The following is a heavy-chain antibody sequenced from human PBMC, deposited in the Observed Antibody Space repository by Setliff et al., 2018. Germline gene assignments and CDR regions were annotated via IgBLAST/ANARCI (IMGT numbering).Heavy chain of an antibody. CDR2: IYYSGST. J-gene: IGHJ4*02. D-gene: IGHD2-2*01. CDR3: ARGRPPLVGDY. CDR1: GGSISSSRYS. Sequence: SETLSLTCSVSGGSISSSRYSWGWIRQTPGKGLEWIGSIYYSGSTYYNPSLESRVTISVDTSKNQVALKLSSMTAADTAVYYCARGRPPLVGDYWGQGTLVTVSS. V-gene: IGHV4-39*06.